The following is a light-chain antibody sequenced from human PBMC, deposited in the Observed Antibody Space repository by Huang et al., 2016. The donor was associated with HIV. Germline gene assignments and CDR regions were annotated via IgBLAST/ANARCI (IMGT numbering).Light chain of an antibody. Sequence: DNVLTQSPGTLSLSPGERATLSCRASQRVNDNYLAWYQQKPGQAPRLLIYGASTRATGITDRFRGSGSGTDFTLTIIRLAPEDFAVYYCQQYGSSGTFGQGTRVDI. V-gene: IGKV3-20*01. CDR3: QQYGSSGT. CDR2: GAS. CDR1: QRVNDNY. J-gene: IGKJ1*01.